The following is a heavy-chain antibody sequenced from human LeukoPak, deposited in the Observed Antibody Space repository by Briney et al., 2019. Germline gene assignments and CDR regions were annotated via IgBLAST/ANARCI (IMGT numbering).Heavy chain of an antibody. J-gene: IGHJ5*02. CDR1: GGSISSSSYY. D-gene: IGHD3-10*01. CDR3: ARRYRGSGTKYNWFDP. CDR2: IYYSGST. V-gene: IGHV4-39*07. Sequence: PSETLSLTCTVSGGSISSSSYYWGWIRQPPGKGLEWIGSIYYSGSTYYNPSLKSRVTISVDTSKNQFSLKLSSVTAADTAVYYCARRYRGSGTKYNWFDPWGQGTLVTVSS.